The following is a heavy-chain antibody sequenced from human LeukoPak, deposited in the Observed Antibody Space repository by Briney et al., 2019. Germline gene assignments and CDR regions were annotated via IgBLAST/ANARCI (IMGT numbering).Heavy chain of an antibody. Sequence: ASVKVSCKASGYTFTNYDINWVRQATGQGLEGMGWMNPNNGNAGYAQKFQDKVTMTRDTSISTAYMELSSLRSEDTAIYYFARDAWYNSAYTALHYFDYWGQGTLVTVSS. J-gene: IGHJ4*02. CDR2: MNPNNGNA. CDR1: GYTFTNYD. V-gene: IGHV1-8*01. D-gene: IGHD6-19*01. CDR3: ARDAWYNSAYTALHYFDY.